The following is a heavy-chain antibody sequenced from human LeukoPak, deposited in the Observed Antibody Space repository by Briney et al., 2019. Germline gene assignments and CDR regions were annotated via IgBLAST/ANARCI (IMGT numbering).Heavy chain of an antibody. D-gene: IGHD5-24*01. CDR3: ARVWGRDGYNSPDY. J-gene: IGHJ4*02. CDR1: GFTFSNYA. CDR2: VSIDGSNK. V-gene: IGHV3-30-3*01. Sequence: GRSLRLSCAASGFTFSNYAMHWVRQAPGKGLEWVAVVSIDGSNKYYADSVKGRFTISRDNSKNTPYLQMNSLRAEDTAVYYCARVWGRDGYNSPDYWGQGTLVTVSS.